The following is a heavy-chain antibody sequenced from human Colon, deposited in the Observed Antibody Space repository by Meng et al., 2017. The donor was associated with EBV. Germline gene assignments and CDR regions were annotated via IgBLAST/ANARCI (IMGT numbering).Heavy chain of an antibody. J-gene: IGHJ4*02. V-gene: IGHV4-39*01. Sequence: QLQEYGPGLMKPSGTLSLICTVYGGSISISSYDWGWIRQPPGKGLEWIGSIYYNGSTYYNPSLKSRVTISVDTSKNQFSLKLNSVTAADTAVYYCARRRYYYGSGSYHSYYFDYWGQGALVTVSS. CDR1: GGSISISSYD. CDR3: ARRRYYYGSGSYHSYYFDY. D-gene: IGHD3-10*01. CDR2: IYYNGST.